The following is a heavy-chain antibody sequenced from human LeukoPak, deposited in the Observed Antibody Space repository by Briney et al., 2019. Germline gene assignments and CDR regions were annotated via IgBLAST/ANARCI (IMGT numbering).Heavy chain of an antibody. Sequence: GGSLRLSCAASGFTLTTYWMSWVRQAPGKGLEWVATIKQDGSEKYYVDSVKGRITISRDDAKNSLYLQMNSLRAEDTALYYCARGMYYGRFDYWGQGTLVTVSS. CDR3: ARGMYYGRFDY. D-gene: IGHD4-17*01. V-gene: IGHV3-7*01. CDR2: IKQDGSEK. J-gene: IGHJ4*02. CDR1: GFTLTTYW.